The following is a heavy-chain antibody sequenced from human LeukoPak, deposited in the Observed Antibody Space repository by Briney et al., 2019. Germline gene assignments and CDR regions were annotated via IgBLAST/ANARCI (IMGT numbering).Heavy chain of an antibody. V-gene: IGHV3-23*01. CDR3: ARDERLLSFLK. CDR1: GFTFSNHG. J-gene: IGHJ4*02. Sequence: GGSLRLSCAASGFTFSNHGMNWVRQAPGKGLEWVSGISPSGDITYYADSVKGRFTISRDNSKNTLYLEVISLRAEDTAIYYCARDERLLSFLKWGQGTLVTVSS. D-gene: IGHD3-3*01. CDR2: ISPSGDIT.